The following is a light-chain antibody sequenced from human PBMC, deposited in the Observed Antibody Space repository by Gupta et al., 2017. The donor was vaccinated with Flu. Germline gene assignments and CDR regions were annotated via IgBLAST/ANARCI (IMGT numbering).Light chain of an antibody. V-gene: IGLV1-44*01. Sequence: QSGLTQPPSASGTPGQRVSISCSGTSSSIGSNAVNWYQHLPGTAPNLLIYVNNKRPSGVPDRFSGSKSGTSASLAISGLRAEDEADYYCASWDDSRSGQVVFGGGTKLTVL. CDR3: ASWDDSRSGQVV. CDR1: SSSIGSNA. CDR2: VNN. J-gene: IGLJ2*01.